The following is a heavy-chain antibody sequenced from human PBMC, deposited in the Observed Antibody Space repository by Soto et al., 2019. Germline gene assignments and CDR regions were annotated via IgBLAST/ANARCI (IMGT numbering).Heavy chain of an antibody. V-gene: IGHV4-61*01. Sequence: QVQLQESGPGLVKPSETLSLTCTVSGGSVSSGSYYWSWIRQPPGKGLEWIGYIYYSGSTNYNPSLKSRVTISVDTSKNQCALKLSSVTAADTAVYYCAGIVVVTATTYWYFDLWGRGTLVTVSS. CDR3: AGIVVVTATTYWYFDL. J-gene: IGHJ2*01. CDR1: GGSVSSGSYY. D-gene: IGHD2-21*02. CDR2: IYYSGST.